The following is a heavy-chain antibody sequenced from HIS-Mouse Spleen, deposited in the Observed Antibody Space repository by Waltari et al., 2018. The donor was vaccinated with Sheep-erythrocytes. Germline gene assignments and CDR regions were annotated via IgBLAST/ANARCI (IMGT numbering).Heavy chain of an antibody. CDR3: ARGAGGFVGAHDAFDI. CDR1: GFTVSSNY. CDR2: SYCGISS. J-gene: IGHJ3*02. V-gene: IGHV3-53*01. D-gene: IGHD1-26*01. Sequence: EVQLVESGGGLIQPGGSLRLSCAASGFTVSSNYMSWVRQAPGKGLGWYSVSYCGISSYSADSVNGRFDISRDNSKNTLYLQMNSLRAEDTAVYYCARGAGGFVGAHDAFDIWGQGTMVTVSS.